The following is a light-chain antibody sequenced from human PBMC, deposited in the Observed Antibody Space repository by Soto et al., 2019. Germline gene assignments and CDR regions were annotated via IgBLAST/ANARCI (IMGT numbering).Light chain of an antibody. CDR2: LAS. CDR3: QQYGSSPAT. V-gene: IGKV3-20*01. Sequence: EIVLTQSPGTLSLSPGERVTLSCGASQAVSSTYLAWYQQKPGQAPRLLVYLASSRATGVPDRFSGSGSGTDFTLTISRLEPDDSAVYYCQQYGSSPATFGQGTKLEIK. CDR1: QAVSSTY. J-gene: IGKJ2*01.